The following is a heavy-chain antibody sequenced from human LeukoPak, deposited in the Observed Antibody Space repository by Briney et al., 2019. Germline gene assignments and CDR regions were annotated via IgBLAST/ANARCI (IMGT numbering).Heavy chain of an antibody. Sequence: SETLSLTSTISGGSLSTGSYYWGWIRQPPGKGLEWIGSIFYSGSTYYNPSLKRRVTISIDTSKNQFSLKLSSVTAADTAVYYCARAEDGYQIDYWGQGTLVIVSS. CDR3: ARAEDGYQIDY. V-gene: IGHV4-39*07. CDR1: GGSLSTGSYY. D-gene: IGHD5-24*01. J-gene: IGHJ4*02. CDR2: IFYSGST.